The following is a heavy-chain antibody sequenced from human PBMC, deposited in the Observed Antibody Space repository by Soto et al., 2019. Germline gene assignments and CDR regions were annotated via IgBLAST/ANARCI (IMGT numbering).Heavy chain of an antibody. Sequence: PSETLSLTCAVYGGSFSGYYWSWILQPPGKGREWIGEINHSGSTNYNPSLKSRVTISVDTSKNQFSLKLSSVTAADTAVYYCARVSGIYYYGMDVWGQGTTVTVSS. V-gene: IGHV4-34*01. CDR2: INHSGST. CDR1: GGSFSGYY. D-gene: IGHD3-10*01. CDR3: ARVSGIYYYGMDV. J-gene: IGHJ6*02.